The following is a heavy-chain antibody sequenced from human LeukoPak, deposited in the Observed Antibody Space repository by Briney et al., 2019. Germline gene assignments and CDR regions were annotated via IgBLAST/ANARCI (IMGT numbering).Heavy chain of an antibody. CDR1: GGSFSGYY. CDR3: ARGSSGSLPFDY. Sequence: SETLSLTCAVYGGSFSGYYWSWIRLPAGKGLEWIGRIYSSGSTNYHPSLQSRVTMSVDTSKNQFSLKLSSVTAADTAMYYCARGSSGSLPFDYWGQGTLVTVSS. V-gene: IGHV4-59*10. CDR2: IYSSGST. J-gene: IGHJ4*02. D-gene: IGHD3-22*01.